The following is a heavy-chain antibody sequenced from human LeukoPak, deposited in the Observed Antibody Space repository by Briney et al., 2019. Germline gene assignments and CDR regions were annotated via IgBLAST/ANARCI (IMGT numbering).Heavy chain of an antibody. CDR1: GFTFSSYA. D-gene: IGHD7-27*01. CDR2: ISGSGGST. V-gene: IGHV3-23*01. CDR3: AKDSDRLGIINY. Sequence: PGGSLRLSCAASGFTFSSYAMSWVRQAPGKGLEWVPAISGSGGSTYYADSVKGRFTISRDNSKNTLYLQMNSLRAEDTAVYYCAKDSDRLGIINYWGQGTLVTVSS. J-gene: IGHJ4*02.